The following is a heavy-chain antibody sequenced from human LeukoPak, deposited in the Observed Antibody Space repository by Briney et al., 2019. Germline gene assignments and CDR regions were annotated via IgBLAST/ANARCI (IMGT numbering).Heavy chain of an antibody. CDR2: IYHSGST. CDR1: GGSISCGGYS. Sequence: SETLSLTCAVSGGSISCGGYSWSWIRQPPGKGLEWIGYIYHSGSTYYNPSLKSRVTISVDRSKNQLSLKLSSVTAADTAVYYCARGYYDSSGYYLDAFDIWGQGTMVTVSS. V-gene: IGHV4-30-2*01. J-gene: IGHJ3*02. D-gene: IGHD3-22*01. CDR3: ARGYYDSSGYYLDAFDI.